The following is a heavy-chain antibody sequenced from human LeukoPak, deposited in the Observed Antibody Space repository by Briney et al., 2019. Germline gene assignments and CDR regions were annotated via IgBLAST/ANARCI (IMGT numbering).Heavy chain of an antibody. CDR2: ISSSSII. CDR3: ARDLFDDYSLDY. CDR1: GFTFSSCS. D-gene: IGHD3-16*01. V-gene: IGHV3-21*01. J-gene: IGHJ4*02. Sequence: PGGSLRLSCAASGFTFSSCSMNWVRQAPGKGLEWVPSISSSSIIYYADSVKGRFTISRDNAKNSLYLQVNSLRAEDTAVYYCARDLFDDYSLDYWGQGTLVTVSS.